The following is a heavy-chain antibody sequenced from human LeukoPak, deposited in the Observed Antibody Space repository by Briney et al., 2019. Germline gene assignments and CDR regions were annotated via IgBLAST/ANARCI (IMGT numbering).Heavy chain of an antibody. CDR1: GRSFSVFY. CDR2: INHSGST. J-gene: IGHJ6*03. V-gene: IGHV4-34*01. D-gene: IGHD4-17*01. CDR3: ARSVTNSLYYYYYYMDV. Sequence: SESLSLTCAVYGRSFSVFYWSWIRQPPGKGLEWIGEINHSGSTNDNPSLKIRGTISVDTSKNQFSLKLSSVTAADTAVYYCARSVTNSLYYYYYYMDVWGKGTTVTVSS.